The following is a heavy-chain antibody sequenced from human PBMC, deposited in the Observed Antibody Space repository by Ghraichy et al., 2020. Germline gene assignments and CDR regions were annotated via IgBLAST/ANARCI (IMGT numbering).Heavy chain of an antibody. CDR3: APTRSSGWSSLNWFDP. D-gene: IGHD6-19*01. Sequence: SETLSLTCTVSGGSISTSTYYWGWIRQPPGKGLEWIGNIYYSGSTYYNPSLKSRVTISVDTSKNQFSLKLTSVTAAETAVYYCAPTRSSGWSSLNWFDPWGQGTLVTVSS. V-gene: IGHV4-39*01. CDR2: IYYSGST. J-gene: IGHJ5*02. CDR1: GGSISTSTYY.